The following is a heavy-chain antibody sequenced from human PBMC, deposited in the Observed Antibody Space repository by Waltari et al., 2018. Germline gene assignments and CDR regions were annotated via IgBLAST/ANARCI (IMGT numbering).Heavy chain of an antibody. CDR2: IIPICGTA. CDR1: GGTFSSYA. Sequence: QVQLVQSGAEVKKPGSSVKVSCKASGGTFSSYAISWVRQAPGQGLEWMGGIIPICGTANYAQKFQGRVTITTDESTSTAYMELSSLRSEDTAVYYCAGMAYCGGDCYNWFDPWGQGTLVTVSS. D-gene: IGHD2-21*01. J-gene: IGHJ5*02. V-gene: IGHV1-69*05. CDR3: AGMAYCGGDCYNWFDP.